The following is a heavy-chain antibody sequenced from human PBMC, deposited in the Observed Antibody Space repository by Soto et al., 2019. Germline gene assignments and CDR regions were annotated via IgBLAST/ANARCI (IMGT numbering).Heavy chain of an antibody. CDR2: ISGSGGST. CDR1: GFTFSSYA. CDR3: AKIISLTEYFQH. J-gene: IGHJ1*01. D-gene: IGHD3-10*01. V-gene: IGHV3-23*01. Sequence: EVQLLESGGGLVQPGGSLRLSCAASGFTFSSYAMSWVHQAPGKGLEWVSAISGSGGSTYYADSVKGRFTISRDNSKNTLYLQMNSLRAEDTAVYYCAKIISLTEYFQHWGQGTLVTVSS.